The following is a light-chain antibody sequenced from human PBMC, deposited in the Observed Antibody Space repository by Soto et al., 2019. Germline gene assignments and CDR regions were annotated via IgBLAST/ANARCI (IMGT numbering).Light chain of an antibody. CDR3: SSYTSSSTYV. Sequence: QSALTQPASVSGCPGQSITISCTGTSTDIGRYNYVSWYQQHPGKAPKLMIYDVSNRPSGVSNRFSGSKSGNTASLTISGLQAEYEADYYCSSYTSSSTYVFGTGTKVTVL. V-gene: IGLV2-14*03. CDR2: DVS. J-gene: IGLJ1*01. CDR1: STDIGRYNY.